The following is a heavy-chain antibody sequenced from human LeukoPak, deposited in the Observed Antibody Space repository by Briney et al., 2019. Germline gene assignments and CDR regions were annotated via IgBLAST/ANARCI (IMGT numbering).Heavy chain of an antibody. CDR3: ATVQRPIYGSGSYNFVY. J-gene: IGHJ4*02. CDR1: GGTFSSYA. CDR2: IIPIFGTA. Sequence: GSSVKVSCKASGGTFSSYAISWVRQAPGQGLEWMGRIIPIFGTANYAQKFQGRVTITTDESTSTAYMELSSLRSEDTAVYYCATVQRPIYGSGSYNFVYWGQGTLVTVSS. D-gene: IGHD3-10*01. V-gene: IGHV1-69*05.